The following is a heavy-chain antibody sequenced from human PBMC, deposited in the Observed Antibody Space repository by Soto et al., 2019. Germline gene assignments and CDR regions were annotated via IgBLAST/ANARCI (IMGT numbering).Heavy chain of an antibody. CDR2: INGEGSYT. CDR3: SRGAGYHYYYLAMDV. V-gene: IGHV3-74*03. Sequence: GSLRLSCAASGFTFSSYWMHWVRQAPGKGLEWLTRINGEGSYTTYADSVKGRFTISRDNVKNTLYLQLSSLRAEDTAIYYCSRGAGYHYYYLAMDVWGRGTTVTV. CDR1: GFTFSSYW. D-gene: IGHD2-2*01. J-gene: IGHJ6*02.